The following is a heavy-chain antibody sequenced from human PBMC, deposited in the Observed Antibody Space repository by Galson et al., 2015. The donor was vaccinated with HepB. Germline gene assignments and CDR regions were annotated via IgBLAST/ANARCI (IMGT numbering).Heavy chain of an antibody. CDR2: FDPEDGET. D-gene: IGHD4-17*01. V-gene: IGHV1-24*01. Sequence: SVKVSCKVSGYTLTKLSIHWVRQGPGKGLEWMGGFDPEDGETVYAQKFQGRVTMTEDTSADTAYMELSSLRSEDTAVYYCATWTFAGDYAEYFHHWGQGTLVTVSS. J-gene: IGHJ1*01. CDR1: GYTLTKLS. CDR3: ATWTFAGDYAEYFHH.